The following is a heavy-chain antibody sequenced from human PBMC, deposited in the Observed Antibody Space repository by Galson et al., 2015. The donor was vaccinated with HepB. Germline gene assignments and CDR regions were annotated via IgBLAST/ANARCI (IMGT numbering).Heavy chain of an antibody. CDR2: ISTYNGNT. Sequence: SVKVSCKASGYTFTSYGISWVRQAPGQGFEWMGWISTYNGNTKYTQKVQGRVTMTTDTSTSTAYMELRSLRFDDTAVYYCARDREYYYDSSGSGGGGMDVWGQGTTVTVSS. CDR3: ARDREYYYDSSGSGGGGMDV. J-gene: IGHJ6*02. V-gene: IGHV1-18*04. CDR1: GYTFTSYG. D-gene: IGHD3-22*01.